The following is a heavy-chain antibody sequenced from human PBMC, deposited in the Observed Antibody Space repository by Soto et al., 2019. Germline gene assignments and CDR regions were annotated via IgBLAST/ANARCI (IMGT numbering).Heavy chain of an antibody. Sequence: GGSLRLSCAASGFTFDDYAMHWVRQAPGKGLEWVSGISWNSGSIGYADSVKGRFTISRDNAKNSLYLQMNSLRAEDTALYYCAKDFIEYSSSSVYFDYWGQGTLVTVSS. CDR3: AKDFIEYSSSSVYFDY. V-gene: IGHV3-9*01. CDR2: ISWNSGSI. D-gene: IGHD6-6*01. CDR1: GFTFDDYA. J-gene: IGHJ4*02.